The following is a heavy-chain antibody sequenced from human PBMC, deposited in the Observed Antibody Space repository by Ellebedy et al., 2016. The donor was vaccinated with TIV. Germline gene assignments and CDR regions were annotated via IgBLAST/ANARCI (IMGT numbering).Heavy chain of an antibody. CDR2: ISSDSGSV. V-gene: IGHV3-48*01. D-gene: IGHD3-10*01. CDR1: GFTFSTYS. CDR3: ARATRFGRPVKAAFDV. J-gene: IGHJ3*01. Sequence: GGSLRLSXAASGFTFSTYSMNWVRQAPGKGLEWVSHISSDSGSVHYAGSVKGRFTISRDNGKNSLYLQMNRLRVEDTAVYYCARATRFGRPVKAAFDVWGQGALVTVSS.